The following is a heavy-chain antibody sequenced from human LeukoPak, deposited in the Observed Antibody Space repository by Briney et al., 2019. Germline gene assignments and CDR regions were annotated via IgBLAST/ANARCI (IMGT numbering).Heavy chain of an antibody. CDR1: GGSFSGYY. CDR2: INHSGST. CDR3: ARGRRYYYDSSGYYYDY. D-gene: IGHD3-22*01. J-gene: IGHJ4*02. V-gene: IGHV4-34*01. Sequence: PSETLSLTCAVYGGSFSGYYWSWIRQPPGKGLEWIGEINHSGSTNYNPSLKSRVTISVDTSKNQFSLKLSSVTAADTAVYYCARGRRYYYDSSGYYYDYWGQGTLVPVSS.